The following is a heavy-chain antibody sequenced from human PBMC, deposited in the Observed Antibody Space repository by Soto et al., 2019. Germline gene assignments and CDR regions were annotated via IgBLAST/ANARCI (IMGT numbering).Heavy chain of an antibody. V-gene: IGHV1-2*04. Sequence: ASVKVSCKASGYTFTGYYMHWVRQAPGQGLEWMGWINPNSGGTNYAQKFQGWGTMTRDTSISTAYMELSRLRSDDTAVYYSARAPILGYCSGGSCYFDYWGQGTLVTVSS. J-gene: IGHJ4*02. CDR2: INPNSGGT. CDR1: GYTFTGYY. CDR3: ARAPILGYCSGGSCYFDY. D-gene: IGHD2-15*01.